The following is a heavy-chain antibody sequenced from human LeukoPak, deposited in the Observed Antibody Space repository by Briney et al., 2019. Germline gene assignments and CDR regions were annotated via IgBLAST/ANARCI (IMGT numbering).Heavy chain of an antibody. CDR3: ARQGSDVPAGMFWFDP. D-gene: IGHD2-2*01. J-gene: IGHJ5*02. CDR1: GGSISSYY. Sequence: PSETLSLTCTVSGGSISSYYWSWIRQPPGKGLEWIGYIYTSGSTNYNPSLKSRVTISVDTSKNQFSLKLSSVTAADTAVYFCARQGSDVPAGMFWFDPWGQGTLVTVSS. V-gene: IGHV4-4*09. CDR2: IYTSGST.